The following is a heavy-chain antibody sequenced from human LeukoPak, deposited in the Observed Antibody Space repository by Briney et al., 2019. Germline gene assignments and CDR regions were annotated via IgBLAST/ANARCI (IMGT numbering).Heavy chain of an antibody. J-gene: IGHJ4*02. V-gene: IGHV4-59*01. Sequence: SETLSLTCTVSGGSISSNYWNWIRQPPGKGLEWIGYIYYSGSTNYNPSLKSRVTISVETPKNQFSLRLRSVTAADTAVYYCASGSAVAAAGDYWGQGTLVTVSS. CDR3: ASGSAVAAAGDY. CDR1: GGSISSNY. CDR2: IYYSGST. D-gene: IGHD6-13*01.